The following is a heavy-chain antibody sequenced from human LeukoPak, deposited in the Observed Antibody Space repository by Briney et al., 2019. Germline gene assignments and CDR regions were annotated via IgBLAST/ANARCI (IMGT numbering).Heavy chain of an antibody. CDR1: GFTFSTYS. J-gene: IGHJ4*02. Sequence: GGSLRLSCAASGFTFSTYSMNWVRQAPGKGLEWVSAISGSGGSTYYADSVKGRFTISRDNSKNTLYLQMNSLRAEDTAVYYCANGRSGWFVGSDYWGQGTLVTVSS. CDR2: ISGSGGST. CDR3: ANGRSGWFVGSDY. V-gene: IGHV3-23*01. D-gene: IGHD3-10*01.